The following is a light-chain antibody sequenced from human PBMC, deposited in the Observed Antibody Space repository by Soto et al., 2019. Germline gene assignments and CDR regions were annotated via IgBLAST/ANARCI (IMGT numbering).Light chain of an antibody. V-gene: IGKV3-20*01. CDR3: QQYGSSPPNT. CDR2: GAS. Sequence: EIVLTQSPGTLSLSPGERATLSCRASQSVSSSYLAWYQQKPGQAPRLLIYGASSRATSIPDRFSGSGSGTDFNLTISRLEPEDFAVYYCQQYGSSPPNTFGQGTKLEIK. CDR1: QSVSSSY. J-gene: IGKJ2*01.